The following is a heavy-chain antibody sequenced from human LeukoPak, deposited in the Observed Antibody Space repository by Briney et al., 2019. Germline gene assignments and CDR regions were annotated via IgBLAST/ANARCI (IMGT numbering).Heavy chain of an antibody. CDR2: INPNSGGT. Sequence: ASVKVSCKASGYTFTGYYMHWVRQAPGQGLEWMGWINPNSGGTNYVQKFQGRVTMTRDTSISTAYMELSRLRSDDTAVYYCARVISTVVSSDAFDSWGQGTMVTVSS. CDR1: GYTFTGYY. J-gene: IGHJ3*02. CDR3: ARVISTVVSSDAFDS. V-gene: IGHV1-2*02. D-gene: IGHD4-23*01.